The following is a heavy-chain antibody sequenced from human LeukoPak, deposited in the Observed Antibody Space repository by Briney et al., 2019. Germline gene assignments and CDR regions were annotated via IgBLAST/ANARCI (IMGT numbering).Heavy chain of an antibody. J-gene: IGHJ4*02. D-gene: IGHD3/OR15-3a*01. CDR1: GFTFSSYA. Sequence: GRSLRLSCAASGFTFSSYAMHWVRQAPGKGLVWVSRIKSDGSSTSYADSVKGRFTITRDSAKNTLYLQMNSLRAEDTAVYYCARGTGNYYGYWGQGTLVTVSS. V-gene: IGHV3-74*01. CDR3: ARGTGNYYGY. CDR2: IKSDGSST.